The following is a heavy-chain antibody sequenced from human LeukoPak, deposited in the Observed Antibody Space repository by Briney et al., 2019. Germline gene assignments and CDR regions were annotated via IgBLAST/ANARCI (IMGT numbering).Heavy chain of an antibody. Sequence: GGSLRLSCAASGFTFSSYGMHWVRQAPGKGLEWVAVISYDGSNKYYADSAKGRFTISRDNSKNTLYLQMSSLRAEDTAVYYCAKAIVGATTPPRLDYWGQGTLVTVSS. CDR1: GFTFSSYG. CDR3: AKAIVGATTPPRLDY. J-gene: IGHJ4*02. V-gene: IGHV3-30*18. D-gene: IGHD1-26*01. CDR2: ISYDGSNK.